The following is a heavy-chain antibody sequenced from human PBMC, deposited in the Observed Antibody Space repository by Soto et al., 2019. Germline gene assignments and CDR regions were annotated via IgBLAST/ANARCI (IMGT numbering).Heavy chain of an antibody. V-gene: IGHV4-34*01. J-gene: IGHJ6*03. CDR2: INHSGST. CDR1: GGSFSGYY. Sequence: SETLSLTCAVYGGSFSGYYWSWIRQPPGKGLEWIGEINHSGSTNYNPSLKSRVTISVDTSKNQFSLKLSSVTAADTAVYYCARQRAHMDVWGKGTTVTVSS. CDR3: ARQRAHMDV.